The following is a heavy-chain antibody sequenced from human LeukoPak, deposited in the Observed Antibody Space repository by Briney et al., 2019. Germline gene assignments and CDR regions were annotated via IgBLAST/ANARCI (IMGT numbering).Heavy chain of an antibody. D-gene: IGHD2-21*01. CDR2: VNSDESST. CDR3: TRGFPNYSFFDH. V-gene: IGHV3-74*01. J-gene: IGHJ4*02. Sequence: GGSLRLSCAASGFTFSSYWMHWVRQAPGKGLVWVSRVNSDESSTIYADSVKGRFTISRENAKNTLYLQMNTLRANDTAVYYCTRGFPNYSFFDHWGQGSLVTASS. CDR1: GFTFSSYW.